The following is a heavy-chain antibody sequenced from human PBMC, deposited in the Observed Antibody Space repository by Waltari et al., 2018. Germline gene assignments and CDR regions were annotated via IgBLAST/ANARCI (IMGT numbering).Heavy chain of an antibody. J-gene: IGHJ6*03. Sequence: EVQLVAAGGVLLTPGGSLRLSCVASRSPFRTAWTPWVRQAPGKGLEWVGHIKSKTDDGTTDHAAPVKGRFTISRDDSKNTLFLQMNSLKTEDTAVYYCATGTISYYYFMDVWGKGTTVTVSS. CDR1: RSPFRTAW. CDR2: IKSKTDDGTT. V-gene: IGHV3-15*01. CDR3: ATGTISYYYFMDV. D-gene: IGHD3-10*01.